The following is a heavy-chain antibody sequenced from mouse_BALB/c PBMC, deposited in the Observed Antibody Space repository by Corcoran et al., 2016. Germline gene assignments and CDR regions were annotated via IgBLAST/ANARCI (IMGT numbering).Heavy chain of an antibody. CDR1: GFNIKDTY. V-gene: IGHV14-3*02. D-gene: IGHD2-1*01. CDR2: IDPANGST. CDR3: GRSREGNYVVY. Sequence: EVQLQQSGAELVKPGASVKLSCTASGFNIKDTYMHWVKQRPEQGLEWIERIDPANGSTKYDPKFQGKATMTADTSSNTVYLQLSSLTSEATAVYYCGRSREGNYVVYWGQGTTLTVSS. J-gene: IGHJ2*01.